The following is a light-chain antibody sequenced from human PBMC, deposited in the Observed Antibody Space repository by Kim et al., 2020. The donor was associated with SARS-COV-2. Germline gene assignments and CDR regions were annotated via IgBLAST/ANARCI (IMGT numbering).Light chain of an antibody. CDR3: HQTLSYT. V-gene: IGKV6-21*01. CDR1: RNIGTN. J-gene: IGKJ2*01. Sequence: DIVLTQFPDFESVTPKETVTITCRASRNIGTNLHWYQKKTGQSPKLLVKYASQSLSGVPSRFSGSGSGTDFTLTINSLEAEDIATYYCHQTLSYTFGQGTKLEIK. CDR2: YAS.